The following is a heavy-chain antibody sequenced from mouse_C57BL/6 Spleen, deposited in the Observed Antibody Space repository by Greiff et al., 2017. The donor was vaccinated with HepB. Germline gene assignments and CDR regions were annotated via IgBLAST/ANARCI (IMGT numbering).Heavy chain of an antibody. V-gene: IGHV1-4*01. CDR1: GYTFTSYT. CDR2: INPSSGYT. J-gene: IGHJ3*01. Sequence: VKLMESGAELARPGASVKMSCKASGYTFTSYTMHWVKQRPGQGLEWIGYINPSSGYTKYNQKFKDKATLTADKSSSTAYMQLSSLTSEDSAVYYCARSNYSNYAGFAYWGQGTLVTVSA. CDR3: ARSNYSNYAGFAY. D-gene: IGHD2-5*01.